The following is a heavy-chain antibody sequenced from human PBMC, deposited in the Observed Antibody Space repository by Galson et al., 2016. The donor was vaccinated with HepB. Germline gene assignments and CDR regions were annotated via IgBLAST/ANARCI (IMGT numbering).Heavy chain of an antibody. CDR3: AAVPMV. CDR2: ISSDGSST. D-gene: IGHD2-2*01. CDR1: GFTLNYYW. J-gene: IGHJ4*02. V-gene: IGHV3-74*01. Sequence: SLRLSCAGSGFTLNYYWMYWVRQAPGKGLVWVSRISSDGSSTSYADFVKGRFTISRDNAKNTLYLQMNSLRAKDTALYYCAAVPMVWGQGSLVTVSS.